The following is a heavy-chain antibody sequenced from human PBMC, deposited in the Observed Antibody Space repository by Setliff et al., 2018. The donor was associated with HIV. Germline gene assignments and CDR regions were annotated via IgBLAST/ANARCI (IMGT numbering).Heavy chain of an antibody. V-gene: IGHV1-69*13. CDR1: GDTFKGYA. CDR3: ASPRSAGTYQGAFYYFLHV. D-gene: IGHD1-26*01. J-gene: IGHJ6*03. Sequence: SVKVSCTASGDTFKGYAFTWVRQAPGQGLEWMGDFLAVLRKPTHAERFQDRLTITADESTSTAYMELRDLRPEDTAVYFCASPRSAGTYQGAFYYFLHVWGKGTTVTVSS. CDR2: FLAVLRKP.